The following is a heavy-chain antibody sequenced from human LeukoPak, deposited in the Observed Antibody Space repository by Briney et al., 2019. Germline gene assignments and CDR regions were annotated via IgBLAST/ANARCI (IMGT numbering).Heavy chain of an antibody. CDR2: INHSGST. CDR3: ARGYYDYIWGSYRPLPFDY. CDR1: GGSFSGYY. J-gene: IGHJ4*02. V-gene: IGHV4-34*01. D-gene: IGHD3-16*02. Sequence: SETLSLTCAVYGGSFSGYYWSWIRQPPGKGLEWIGEINHSGSTNYNPSLKSRVTISVDTSKNQFSLKLSSVTAADTAVYYCARGYYDYIWGSYRPLPFDYWGQGTLVTVSS.